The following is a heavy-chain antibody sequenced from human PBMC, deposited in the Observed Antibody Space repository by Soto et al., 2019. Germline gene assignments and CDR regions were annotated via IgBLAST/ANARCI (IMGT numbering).Heavy chain of an antibody. CDR2: IMQDGSDK. CDR1: GFSLSTSW. Sequence: GGSLRLSCTASGFSLSTSWMTWVRQAPGKGLEWVANIMQDGSDKYYVDSVKGRFTISRDNAKNSLYLQMTSLRAEDTAVYYCASKRLYFYGLDVWGQGSKVTGSS. CDR3: ASKRLYFYGLDV. V-gene: IGHV3-7*01. J-gene: IGHJ6*02.